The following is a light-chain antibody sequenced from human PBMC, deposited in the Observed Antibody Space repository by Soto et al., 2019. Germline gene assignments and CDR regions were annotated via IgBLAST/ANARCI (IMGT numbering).Light chain of an antibody. CDR3: QQKKDWPVT. CDR1: QSVSSY. V-gene: IGKV3-15*01. CDR2: DAS. J-gene: IGKJ1*01. Sequence: EIVMTQSTANLSVSQGERATLSCRASQSVSSYLAWYQQKPGKAPRLLIYDASTRATGIPVRFSGSGYGIEFTLNMSIMSSEDFGDYYCQQKKDWPVTCVKVTQVEIK.